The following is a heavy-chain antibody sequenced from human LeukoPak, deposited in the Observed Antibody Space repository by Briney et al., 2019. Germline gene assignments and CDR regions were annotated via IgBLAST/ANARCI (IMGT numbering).Heavy chain of an antibody. CDR1: GFTFSSYA. Sequence: GGSLRLSCAASGFTFSSYAMSWVRQAPGKGLEWVSFIDTTTSYKYYADSVKGRFTISRDNAKNSLYLQMNSLRADDTAFYYCARGRSITILRGVAISDGFDIWGQGTMVTVSS. V-gene: IGHV3-21*01. J-gene: IGHJ3*02. D-gene: IGHD3-10*01. CDR2: IDTTTSYK. CDR3: ARGRSITILRGVAISDGFDI.